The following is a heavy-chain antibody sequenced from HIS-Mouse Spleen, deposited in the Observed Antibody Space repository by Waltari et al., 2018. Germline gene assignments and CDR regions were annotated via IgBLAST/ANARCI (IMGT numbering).Heavy chain of an antibody. CDR3: AREIPYSSSWYDWYFDL. J-gene: IGHJ2*01. V-gene: IGHV4-39*07. D-gene: IGHD6-13*01. CDR2: IYYSGST. CDR1: GGPISSSSYH. Sequence: QLQLQESGPGLVKPSETLSLTCTVSGGPISSSSYHWVWIRQPPGKGLEWIGSIYYSGSTYYNPSLKSRVTISVDTSKNQFSLKLSSVTDADTAVYYCAREIPYSSSWYDWYFDLWGRGTLVTVSS.